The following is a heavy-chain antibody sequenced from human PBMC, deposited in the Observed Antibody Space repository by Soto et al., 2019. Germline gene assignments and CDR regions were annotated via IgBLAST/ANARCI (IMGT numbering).Heavy chain of an antibody. CDR3: AKKVPAALRLYYFLGLDV. CDR2: ISQSGTT. CDR1: GASISSDNR. Sequence: QVQLQESGPGLVKPSGTLSLTCAVSGASISSDNRWTWVRQPPGEGLEWIGEISQSGTTKYNPSLASRVTISVDKSKNQFSLRFTSMTAADTAVYYCAKKVPAALRLYYFLGLDVWGQGTTVTVSS. V-gene: IGHV4-4*02. D-gene: IGHD2-15*01. J-gene: IGHJ6*02.